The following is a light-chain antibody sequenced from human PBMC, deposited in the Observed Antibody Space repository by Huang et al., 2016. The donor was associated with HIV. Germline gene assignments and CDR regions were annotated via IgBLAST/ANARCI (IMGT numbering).Light chain of an antibody. J-gene: IGKJ2*01. CDR2: WAS. CDR3: QQYYNVPRT. CDR1: LPLLYSSNNKKD. Sequence: IVMSQSPDSLAVSLGERVTIKCRSSLPLLYSSNNKKDLAWYQQRPGHPPKLLIYWASTRESGVPDRFTGGGSGTDFTLTINNLQAEDVAVYYCQQYYNVPRTFGQGTKLEIK. V-gene: IGKV4-1*01.